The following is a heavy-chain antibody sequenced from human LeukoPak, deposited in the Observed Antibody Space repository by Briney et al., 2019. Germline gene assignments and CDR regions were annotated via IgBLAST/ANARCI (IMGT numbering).Heavy chain of an antibody. V-gene: IGHV3-48*03. D-gene: IGHD3-9*01. CDR2: ISSSGSTI. Sequence: GGSLRLSCAASGFTFSSYEMNWVRQAPGKGLEWVSYISSSGSTIYYADSVKGRFTISRDNSNNSLYLQINSLRAEDTAVYYCARESGYYNFDYWGQGTLVTVSS. CDR3: ARESGYYNFDY. CDR1: GFTFSSYE. J-gene: IGHJ4*02.